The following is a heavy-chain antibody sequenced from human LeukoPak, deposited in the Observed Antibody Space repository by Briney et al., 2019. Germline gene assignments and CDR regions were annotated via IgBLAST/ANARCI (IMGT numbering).Heavy chain of an antibody. CDR1: GYSFTSYW. CDR2: IYPGDSDT. Sequence: GESLKISCKGSGYSFTSYWIGWVRQMPGKGLEWMGIIYPGDSDTRYSPSFQGQVTISADKSISTAYLHWSSLKASDTAMYYCAGARIAVAGQFDYWGQGTLVTVSS. J-gene: IGHJ4*02. D-gene: IGHD6-19*01. V-gene: IGHV5-51*01. CDR3: AGARIAVAGQFDY.